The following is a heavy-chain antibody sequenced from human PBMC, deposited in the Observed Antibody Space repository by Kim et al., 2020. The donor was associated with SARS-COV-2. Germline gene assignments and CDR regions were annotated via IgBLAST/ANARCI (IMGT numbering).Heavy chain of an antibody. CDR1: GYSFTSYW. J-gene: IGHJ6*02. D-gene: IGHD2-2*01. Sequence: GESLKISCKGSGYSFTSYWIGWVRQMPGKGLEWMGIIYPGDSDTRYSPSFQGQVTISADKSISTAYLQWSSLKASDTAMYYCARPVRNSEYCSSTSCSYYYYGMDVWGQGTTVTVSS. CDR3: ARPVRNSEYCSSTSCSYYYYGMDV. V-gene: IGHV5-51*01. CDR2: IYPGDSDT.